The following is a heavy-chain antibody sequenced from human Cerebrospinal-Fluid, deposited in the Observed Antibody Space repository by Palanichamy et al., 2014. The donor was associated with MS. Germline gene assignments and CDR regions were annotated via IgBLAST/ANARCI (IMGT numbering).Heavy chain of an antibody. D-gene: IGHD3-10*01. J-gene: IGHJ4*02. CDR2: IKEDGTEK. Sequence: EVLLVESGGGLVQPGGSLRPSCTASGFTFSSYWMTWVRQAPGKGLEWVANIKEDGTEKHYVGSVKGRFTISRDNANDSLHLQMNSLRVEDTAVYYCVREGSLASYFDYWGQGTLVTVSS. V-gene: IGHV3-7*01. CDR1: GFTFSSYW. CDR3: VREGSLASYFDY.